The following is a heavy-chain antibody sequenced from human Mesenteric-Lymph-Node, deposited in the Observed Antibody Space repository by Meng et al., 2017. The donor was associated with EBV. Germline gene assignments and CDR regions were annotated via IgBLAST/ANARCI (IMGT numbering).Heavy chain of an antibody. V-gene: IGHV3-74*01. J-gene: IGHJ4*02. CDR2: INPDGSSI. CDR1: GFTFNTHW. CDR3: TRSIDY. Sequence: EVQLVESGXGLVQPGGSLRLSCAASGFTFNTHWMHWVRQAPGKGLVWVSRINPDGSSIGYADSVKGRFTISRDNAKNTLYLQMNSLRAEDTAVYYCTRSIDYWGQGTLVTVSS.